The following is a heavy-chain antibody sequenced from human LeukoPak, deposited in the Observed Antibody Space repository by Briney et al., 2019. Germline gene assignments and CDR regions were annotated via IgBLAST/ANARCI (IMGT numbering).Heavy chain of an antibody. CDR3: ATNIVGPTLDY. Sequence: GGSLRLSCAAPGFTFSSYWMHWVRQAPGKGLVWVSGTNSDGSTTAYADSVKGRFTISRDNAKNTLYLQMNSLRAEDTAVYYCATNIVGPTLDYWGHGTLVTVSS. CDR1: GFTFSSYW. V-gene: IGHV3-74*01. CDR2: TNSDGSTT. D-gene: IGHD1-26*01. J-gene: IGHJ4*01.